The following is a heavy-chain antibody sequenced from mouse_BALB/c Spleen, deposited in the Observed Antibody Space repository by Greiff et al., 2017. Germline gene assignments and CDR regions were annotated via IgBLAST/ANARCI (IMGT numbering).Heavy chain of an antibody. CDR1: GFTFSSYG. Sequence: EVKLVESGGGLVQPGGSLKLSCAASGFTFSSYGMSWVRQTPDKRLELVATINSNGGSTYYPDSVKGRFTISRDNAKNTLYLQMSSLKSEDTAMYYCARGPLYYDYSWFAYWGQGTLVTVSA. CDR2: INSNGGST. CDR3: ARGPLYYDYSWFAY. V-gene: IGHV5-6-3*01. D-gene: IGHD2-4*01. J-gene: IGHJ3*01.